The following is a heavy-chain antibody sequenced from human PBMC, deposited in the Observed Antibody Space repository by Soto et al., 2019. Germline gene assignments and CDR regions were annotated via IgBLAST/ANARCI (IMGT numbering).Heavy chain of an antibody. CDR1: GFSLSDNGVG. CDR2: IYWDDEK. CDR3: AHRLTWDAFDI. J-gene: IGHJ3*02. D-gene: IGHD1-26*01. V-gene: IGHV2-5*02. Sequence: QITLKESGPTLVKRTQTLTLTCTFSGFSLSDNGVGVGWIRQPPGKALEWLALIYWDDEKIYSPSLKTRLTTAKDTSKNQVLITMTNMQPVDTATYYCAHRLTWDAFDIWGQGTMVTVSS.